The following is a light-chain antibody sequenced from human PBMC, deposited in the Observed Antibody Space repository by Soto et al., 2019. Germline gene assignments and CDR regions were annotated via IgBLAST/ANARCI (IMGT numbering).Light chain of an antibody. CDR3: CSYAGSSTFVV. J-gene: IGLJ2*01. CDR1: SSDVGSYNL. CDR2: EVS. Sequence: QSVRNQPASGSGFAGGASTISCTGTSSDVGSYNLVSWYQQHPGKAPKLMIYEVSKRPSGVSNRFSGSKSGNTASLTISGLQAEDEADYYCCSYAGSSTFVVFGGGTQLTVL. V-gene: IGLV2-23*02.